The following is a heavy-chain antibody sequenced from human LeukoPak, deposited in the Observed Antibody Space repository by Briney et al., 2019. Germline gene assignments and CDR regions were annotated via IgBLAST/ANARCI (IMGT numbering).Heavy chain of an antibody. J-gene: IGHJ4*02. CDR1: DFSFSNYA. CDR3: ARVYYYGSGILVDY. CDR2: VSNRGGST. D-gene: IGHD3-10*01. V-gene: IGHV3-23*01. Sequence: GGSLRLSCAASDFSFSNYAMSWVRQAPGKGLGWVSAVSNRGGSTYYADSVKGRFTISRDNSKNTLYLQMNSLRAEDTAVYYCARVYYYGSGILVDYWGQGTLVTVSS.